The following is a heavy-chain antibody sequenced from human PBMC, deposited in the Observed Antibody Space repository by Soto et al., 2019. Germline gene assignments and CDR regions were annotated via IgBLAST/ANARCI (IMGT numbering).Heavy chain of an antibody. J-gene: IGHJ4*02. CDR1: GFTFSDNY. Sequence: PGGSLRLSCAASGFTFSDNYMSWIRQAPGKGLEWVSYISSSGSIIYYADSVKGRFTISRDNAKNSLYLQMNSLRAEDTAVYYCARDVGYYESVGYFDYWGQGALVPVSS. CDR3: ARDVGYYESVGYFDY. D-gene: IGHD3-22*01. CDR2: ISSSGSII. V-gene: IGHV3-11*01.